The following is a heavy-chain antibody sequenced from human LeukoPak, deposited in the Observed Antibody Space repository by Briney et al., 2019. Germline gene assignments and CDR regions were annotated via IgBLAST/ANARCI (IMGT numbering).Heavy chain of an antibody. CDR2: IYNSGST. V-gene: IGHV4-30-4*07. D-gene: IGHD3/OR15-3a*01. CDR1: GGSISSGGYS. Sequence: PSETLSLTCAVSGGSISSGGYSWNWIRQPPGKGLEWIGYIYNSGSTSYNPSLKSRVTMSVDTSKNQFSLKLTSVTAADTAVYYCARMDSHDAFDIWGQGTMVTVSS. CDR3: ARMDSHDAFDI. J-gene: IGHJ3*02.